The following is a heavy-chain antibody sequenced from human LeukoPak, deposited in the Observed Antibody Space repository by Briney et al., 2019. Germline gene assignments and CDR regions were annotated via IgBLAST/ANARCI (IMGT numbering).Heavy chain of an antibody. CDR2: IKQDGSQE. CDR3: AKDLYGDFAYYFDH. Sequence: GGSLRLSCAASRFTLSTYWMSWVRQAPGKGLEWVAHIKQDGSQEYYVDSVKGRFTISRDNAKNSLYLQMNNLRPEDMAFYYCAKDLYGDFAYYFDHWGQGTLVTVSS. J-gene: IGHJ4*02. CDR1: RFTLSTYW. V-gene: IGHV3-7*03. D-gene: IGHD4-17*01.